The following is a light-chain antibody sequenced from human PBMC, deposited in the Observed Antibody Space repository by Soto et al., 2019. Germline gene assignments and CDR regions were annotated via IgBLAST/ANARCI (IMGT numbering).Light chain of an antibody. V-gene: IGKV3-15*01. J-gene: IGKJ1*01. Sequence: EMVMTQSPATLSVSLGEKATLSCGASQSVSSKLVWYQQKPGQAPRLLIYGTSTRATGSPARFSGSGSGTEFTLTISSLQSEDFAVYYCQQHDQGWTFGQGTKVEIK. CDR2: GTS. CDR1: QSVSSK. CDR3: QQHDQGWT.